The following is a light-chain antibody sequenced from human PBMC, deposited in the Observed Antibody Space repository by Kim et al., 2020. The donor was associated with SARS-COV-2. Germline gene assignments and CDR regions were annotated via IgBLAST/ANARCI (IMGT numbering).Light chain of an antibody. CDR3: CSYAGAYTWL. Sequence: GQSVIISCTGTSTDVGGYNYISWYQQHPGKAPKLVIHDVTERPAGVPDRFSGSKSGNTASLTISGLQADDEADYFCCSYAGAYTWLFGGGTQLTVL. J-gene: IGLJ3*02. V-gene: IGLV2-11*01. CDR1: STDVGGYNY. CDR2: DVT.